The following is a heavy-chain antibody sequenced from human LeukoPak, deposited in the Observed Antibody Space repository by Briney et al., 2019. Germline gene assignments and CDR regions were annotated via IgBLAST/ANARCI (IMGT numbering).Heavy chain of an antibody. Sequence: GGSLRLSCAASGFTFSSYGIHWVRQAPGKGLDWMAVISYDGNSKYYADSVKGRFTISRDNSKNTVYLQVNGLTAEDTAVYYCAKEYCSGDCSSDYFDYWGQGTLVTVSS. D-gene: IGHD2-21*02. V-gene: IGHV3-30*18. CDR3: AKEYCSGDCSSDYFDY. J-gene: IGHJ4*02. CDR1: GFTFSSYG. CDR2: ISYDGNSK.